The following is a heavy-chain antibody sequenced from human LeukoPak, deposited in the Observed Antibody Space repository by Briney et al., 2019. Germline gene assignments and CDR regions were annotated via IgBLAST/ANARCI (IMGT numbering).Heavy chain of an antibody. CDR2: ISYDGSNK. D-gene: IGHD2-2*01. Sequence: PGGSLRLSCAASGFTFSSYAMHWVRQAPGKGLEWVAVISYDGSNKYYADSVKGRFIISRDNSKDTLYLQMNSLRAEDTAVYYCARSGYCSSTSCPHFDYWGQGTLVTVSS. V-gene: IGHV3-30-3*01. CDR1: GFTFSSYA. J-gene: IGHJ4*02. CDR3: ARSGYCSSTSCPHFDY.